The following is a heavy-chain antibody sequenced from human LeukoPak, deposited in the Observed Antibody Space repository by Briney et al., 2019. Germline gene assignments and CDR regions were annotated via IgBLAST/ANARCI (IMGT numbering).Heavy chain of an antibody. J-gene: IGHJ4*02. CDR2: IIPIFGTA. CDR3: ASQYGTFAYQFDY. V-gene: IGHV1-69*13. Sequence: GASVKVSCKVSGGTFSSYAISWVRQAPGQGLEWMGGIIPIFGTANYAQKFQGRVTITADESTSTAYMELSSLRSEDTAVYYCASQYGTFAYQFDYWGQGTLVTVSS. CDR1: GGTFSSYA. D-gene: IGHD2-2*01.